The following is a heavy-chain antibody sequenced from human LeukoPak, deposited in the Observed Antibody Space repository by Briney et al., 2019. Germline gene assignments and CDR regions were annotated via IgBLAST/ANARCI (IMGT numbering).Heavy chain of an antibody. CDR1: GFTFDDYA. CDR2: ISWNSGSI. J-gene: IGHJ3*02. V-gene: IGHV3-9*03. CDR3: AKYDSSGTAFDI. Sequence: GGSLRLSCAASGFTFDDYAMHWVRQAPGKGLELVSGISWNSGSIGYADSVKGRFTISRDNAKNSLYLQMNSLRAEDMALYYCAKYDSSGTAFDIWGQGTMLTVSS. D-gene: IGHD3-22*01.